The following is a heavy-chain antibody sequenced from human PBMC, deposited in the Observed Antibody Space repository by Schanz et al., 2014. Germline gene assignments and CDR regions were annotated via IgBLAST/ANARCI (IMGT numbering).Heavy chain of an antibody. D-gene: IGHD6-13*01. J-gene: IGHJ4*02. CDR2: INPSGGST. Sequence: QVQLVQSGSELKKPGASVKVSCKASGYTFAMYDMNWVRQAPGQGLEWMGIINPSGGSTSYAQKFQGRVTMTRDTSISTASMEMTRLTSDDTAVYYCARDGIGADKRWGQGTLVTVSS. CDR3: ARDGIGADKR. CDR1: GYTFAMYD. V-gene: IGHV1-46*01.